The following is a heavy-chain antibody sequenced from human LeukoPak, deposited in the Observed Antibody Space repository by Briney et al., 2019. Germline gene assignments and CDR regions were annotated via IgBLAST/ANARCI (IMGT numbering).Heavy chain of an antibody. CDR1: GFTFSSYA. Sequence: GGSLRLSCAASGFTFSSYAMSWVRQAPGKGLEWVSAISGSGGSTYYADSVKGRFTISRDNSKNTLYLQMNSLRAEDTAVYYCAKVGRDGYNPHGPFDYWGQGTLVTVSS. J-gene: IGHJ4*02. CDR2: ISGSGGST. CDR3: AKVGRDGYNPHGPFDY. V-gene: IGHV3-23*01. D-gene: IGHD5-24*01.